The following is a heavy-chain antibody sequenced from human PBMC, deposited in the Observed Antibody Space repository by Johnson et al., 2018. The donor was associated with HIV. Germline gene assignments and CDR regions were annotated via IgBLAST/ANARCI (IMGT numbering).Heavy chain of an antibody. D-gene: IGHD6-19*01. CDR2: IGTAGDT. CDR3: AKEQWPLSPDAFDI. CDR1: GFTFSSYD. V-gene: IGHV3-13*01. Sequence: VQLVESGGGLVQPGGSLRLSCAASGFTFSSYDMHWVRQATGKGLEWVSAIGTAGDTYYPGSVKGRFTISRDNAKNSLYLQLNSLRVEDTALYYCAKEQWPLSPDAFDIWGQGTMVTVSS. J-gene: IGHJ3*02.